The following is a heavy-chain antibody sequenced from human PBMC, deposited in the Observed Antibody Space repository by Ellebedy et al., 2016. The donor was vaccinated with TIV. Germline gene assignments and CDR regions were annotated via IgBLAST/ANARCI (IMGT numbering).Heavy chain of an antibody. CDR3: ARERRGYSYGYWTYIDY. Sequence: MPSETLSLTCAVSGGSISSSNWWSWVRQPPGKGLEWIGEIYHSGSTNYNPSLKSRVTISVDTSKNQFSLKLSSVTAADTAVYYCARERRGYSYGYWTYIDYWGQGTLVTVSS. CDR2: IYHSGST. D-gene: IGHD5-18*01. CDR1: GGSISSSNW. J-gene: IGHJ4*02. V-gene: IGHV4-4*02.